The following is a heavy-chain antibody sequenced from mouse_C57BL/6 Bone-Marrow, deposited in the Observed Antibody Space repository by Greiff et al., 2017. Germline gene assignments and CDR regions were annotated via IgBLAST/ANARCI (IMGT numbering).Heavy chain of an antibody. CDR2: LYPRSGNT. D-gene: IGHD1-1*01. V-gene: IGHV1-81*01. CDR1: GYTFTSYG. Sequence: QVQLQQSGAELARPGASVKLSCKASGYTFTSYGISWVKQRTGQGLEWIGELYPRSGNTYYNEKFKGKATLPADKSSSTAYMELRSLTSEDSADYFCARSDNSSSHPYYFDYGGQGTTLTVSS. J-gene: IGHJ2*01. CDR3: ARSDNSSSHPYYFDY.